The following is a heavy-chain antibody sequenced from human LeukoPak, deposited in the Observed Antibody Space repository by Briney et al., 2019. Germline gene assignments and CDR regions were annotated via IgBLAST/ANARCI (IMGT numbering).Heavy chain of an antibody. J-gene: IGHJ6*03. Sequence: TSSETLSLTCAVYGGSFSGYYWSWIRQPPGKGLEWIGEINHSGSTNNNPSLKSRVTISVDTSKNQFSLKLSPVTAADTAVYYCARDGGYSYGIVYYYYMDVWGKGTTVTISS. D-gene: IGHD5-18*01. CDR2: INHSGST. CDR1: GGSFSGYY. V-gene: IGHV4-34*01. CDR3: ARDGGYSYGIVYYYYMDV.